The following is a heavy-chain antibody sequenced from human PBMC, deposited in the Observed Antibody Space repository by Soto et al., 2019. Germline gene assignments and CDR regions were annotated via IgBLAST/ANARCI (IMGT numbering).Heavy chain of an antibody. D-gene: IGHD2-8*01. Sequence: ELQLLESGGGLVYPGGSLRLSCAASGFTFSIYALSWVRQAPGKGLEWVSTIGGGGGGTSYANFVRGRFTISRDNAKNSLFLQMNSLRGEDTAVYYCATTPPYCRNGVCHRDWGQGTQVTVSS. CDR1: GFTFSIYA. J-gene: IGHJ4*02. V-gene: IGHV3-23*01. CDR3: ATTPPYCRNGVCHRD. CDR2: IGGGGGGT.